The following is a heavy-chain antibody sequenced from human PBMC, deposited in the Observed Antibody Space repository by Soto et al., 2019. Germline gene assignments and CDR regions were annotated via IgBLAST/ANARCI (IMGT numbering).Heavy chain of an antibody. V-gene: IGHV1-18*01. CDR2: ISAYNGNT. CDR1: GYTFTSYG. D-gene: IGHD1-26*01. Sequence: QVQLVQSGAEVKKPGASVKVSCKASGYTFTSYGISWVRQAPGQGLEWMGWISAYNGNTNYAQKLQGRVTMTTDTSTSTAYMELRSLSSHDTAVYYCARDERGRGSSTGVDYWGQGTLVTVSS. CDR3: ARDERGRGSSTGVDY. J-gene: IGHJ4*02.